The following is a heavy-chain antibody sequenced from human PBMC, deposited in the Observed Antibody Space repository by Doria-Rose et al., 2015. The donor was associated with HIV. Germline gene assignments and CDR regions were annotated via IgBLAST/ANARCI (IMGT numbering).Heavy chain of an antibody. D-gene: IGHD6-13*01. J-gene: IGHJ4*02. V-gene: IGHV2-26*01. CDR1: GVSLSSPGMG. CDR2: IFSDDVR. Sequence: QIALKESGPVLVKPTETLTLTCTVSGVSLSSPGMGVSWIRQPPGKALEWLANIFSDDVRSNNTSLKSRLTISRGTSKSQVVPTMTDMDPVDTAIYYCARRKSSRWFHKYYFDFWGQGTLVIVSA. CDR3: ARRKSSRWFHKYYFDF.